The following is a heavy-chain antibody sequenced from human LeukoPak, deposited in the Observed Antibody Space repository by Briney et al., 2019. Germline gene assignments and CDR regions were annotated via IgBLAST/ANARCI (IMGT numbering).Heavy chain of an antibody. Sequence: PSETLSLTCAVYGGSFSGYYWSWIRQPPGKGLEWIGEINHSGSTNYNPSLKSRVTMSVDTSKNQFSLKLSSVTAADTAVYYCARLWVADAFDIWGQGTMVTVSS. CDR1: GGSFSGYY. J-gene: IGHJ3*02. CDR3: ARLWVADAFDI. D-gene: IGHD3-16*01. V-gene: IGHV4-34*01. CDR2: INHSGST.